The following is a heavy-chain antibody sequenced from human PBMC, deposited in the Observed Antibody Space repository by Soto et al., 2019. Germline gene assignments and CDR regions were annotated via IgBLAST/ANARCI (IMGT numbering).Heavy chain of an antibody. CDR3: ARQTTGTSVGAFDY. V-gene: IGHV4-39*01. CDR1: GGSISSSSYY. D-gene: IGHD4-17*01. J-gene: IGHJ4*02. CDR2: IYYSGST. Sequence: QLQLQESGPGLVKPSETLSLTCTVSGGSISSSSYYWGWIRQPPGKGLEWIGSIYYSGSTYYNPSLKSRVTISVDTSKNQFSLKLSSVTAADTAVYYCARQTTGTSVGAFDYWGQGTLVTVSS.